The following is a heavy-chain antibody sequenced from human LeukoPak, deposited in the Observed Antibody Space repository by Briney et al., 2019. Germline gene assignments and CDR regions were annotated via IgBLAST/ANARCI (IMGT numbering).Heavy chain of an antibody. D-gene: IGHD5-18*01. V-gene: IGHV3-21*01. Sequence: GGSLRLSCAASGFTFSSYSMNWVRQAPGKGLEWVSSISSSSSYMYYADSVKGRFTISRDNAKNSLYLQMNSLRAEDTAVYYCARDAYSYGFDYWGQGTLVTVSS. J-gene: IGHJ4*02. CDR1: GFTFSSYS. CDR3: ARDAYSYGFDY. CDR2: ISSSSSYM.